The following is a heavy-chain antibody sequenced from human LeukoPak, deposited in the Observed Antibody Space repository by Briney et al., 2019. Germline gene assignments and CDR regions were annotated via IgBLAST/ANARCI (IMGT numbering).Heavy chain of an antibody. Sequence: GGSLRLSCAASGFTFDDYAMHWDRQAPGRGLECVSLISGDGGSTYYADSVKGRFTISRDSSKNSLYLQMNSLRTDDTALYYCTKDHSGYARDYFDYWGQGTLVTVSS. CDR2: ISGDGGST. CDR3: TKDHSGYARDYFDY. V-gene: IGHV3-43*02. CDR1: GFTFDDYA. D-gene: IGHD5-12*01. J-gene: IGHJ4*02.